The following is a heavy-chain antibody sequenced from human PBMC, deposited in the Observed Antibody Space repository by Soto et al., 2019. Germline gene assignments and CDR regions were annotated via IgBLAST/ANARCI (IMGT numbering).Heavy chain of an antibody. J-gene: IGHJ6*02. CDR1: AGSFSGYC. CDR3: ARTGGMDV. Sequence: QVQLQQWGAGLLKPSETLSLTCAVYAGSFSGYCWSWLRQPPGKGPEWIGEINHSGSTKYNPSLESRVTISVDTSKNQFSLKLNSVSAVDTAVYHCARTGGMDVWSQGATVTVSS. CDR2: INHSGST. V-gene: IGHV4-34*01.